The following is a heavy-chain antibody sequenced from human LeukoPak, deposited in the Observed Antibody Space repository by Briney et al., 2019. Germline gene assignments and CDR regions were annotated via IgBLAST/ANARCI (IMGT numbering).Heavy chain of an antibody. CDR3: AKAHRDSSGYYEVGYYGMDV. J-gene: IGHJ6*02. D-gene: IGHD3-22*01. Sequence: GRSLRLSCAASGFTFDDYAMHWVRQAPGKGLEWVSGISWDGGSTYHADSVKGRFTISRDNSKNSLYLQMNSLRTEDTALYYCAKAHRDSSGYYEVGYYGMDVWGQGTTVTVSS. CDR2: ISWDGGST. V-gene: IGHV3-43*02. CDR1: GFTFDDYA.